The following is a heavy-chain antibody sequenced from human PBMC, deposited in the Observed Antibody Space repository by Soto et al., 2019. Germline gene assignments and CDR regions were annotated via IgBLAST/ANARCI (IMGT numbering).Heavy chain of an antibody. V-gene: IGHV4-31*03. CDR2: IYYSGST. J-gene: IGHJ4*02. Sequence: QVQLQESGPGLVKPSQTLSLTCTVSGGSISSGGYYWSWIRQHPGKGLEWIGYIYYSGSTYYNPSPKGRVTISVDPSKNQFSLNLSSVTAADTAVYSCARAIAREYTKDWGQGTLVTVSS. CDR1: GGSISSGGYY. D-gene: IGHD1-1*01. CDR3: ARAIAREYTKD.